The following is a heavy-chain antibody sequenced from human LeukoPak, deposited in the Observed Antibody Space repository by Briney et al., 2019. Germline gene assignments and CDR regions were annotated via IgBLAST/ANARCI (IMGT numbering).Heavy chain of an antibody. J-gene: IGHJ4*02. V-gene: IGHV3-43*01. CDR2: ISWDGGST. CDR1: GFTFDDYT. CDR3: AKDIRRRANNWNYVSSFDY. Sequence: PGGSLRLSCAASGFTFDDYTMHWVRQAPGKGLEWVSLISWDGGSTYYADSVKGRFTISRDNSKNSLYLQMNSLRTEDTALYYCAKDIRRRANNWNYVSSFDYWGQGTLVTVSS. D-gene: IGHD1-7*01.